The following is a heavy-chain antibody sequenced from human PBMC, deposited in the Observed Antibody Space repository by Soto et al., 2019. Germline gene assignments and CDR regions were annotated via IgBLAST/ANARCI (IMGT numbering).Heavy chain of an antibody. Sequence: QLQLLESGPGLVKASETLSLTCSVSGGSISTSRSYWAWIRQPPGKGLEWLANIFYSGSTFYNPSLASRVSVSVDTSKNEFSLKLRSVTAADTAVYYCARQPTTGDTDLGFDPWGQGTLVTVSS. J-gene: IGHJ5*02. V-gene: IGHV4-39*01. CDR2: IFYSGST. CDR1: GGSISTSRSY. CDR3: ARQPTTGDTDLGFDP. D-gene: IGHD2-21*01.